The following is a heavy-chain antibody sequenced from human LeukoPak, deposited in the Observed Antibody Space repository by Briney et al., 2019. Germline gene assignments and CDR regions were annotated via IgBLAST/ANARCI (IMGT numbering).Heavy chain of an antibody. D-gene: IGHD3-22*01. V-gene: IGHV4-39*01. CDR3: ARLSYYYDSSGYCAYFDY. CDR2: IYYSGST. J-gene: IGHJ4*02. CDR1: GGSISSSSYY. Sequence: SETLSLTCTVSGGSISSSSYYWGWTRQPPGKGLEWIGSIYYSGSTYYNPSLKSRVTISVDTSKNQFSLKLSSVTAADTAVYYCARLSYYYDSSGYCAYFDYWGQGTLVTVSS.